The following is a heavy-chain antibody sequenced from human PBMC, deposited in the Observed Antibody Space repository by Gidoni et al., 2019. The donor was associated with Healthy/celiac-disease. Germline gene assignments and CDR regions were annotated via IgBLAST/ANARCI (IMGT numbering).Heavy chain of an antibody. CDR2: IWYDGSNK. V-gene: IGHV3-33*01. J-gene: IGHJ4*02. CDR3: ARDQLPYYDILTGPRY. Sequence: QVQLVESGGGVVQPGRSLRLSCAASVFTFSSYGMHWVRQAPGKGLEWVAVIWYDGSNKYYADSVKGRFTISRDNSKNTLYLQMNSLRAEDTAVYYCARDQLPYYDILTGPRYWGQGTLVTVSS. CDR1: VFTFSSYG. D-gene: IGHD3-9*01.